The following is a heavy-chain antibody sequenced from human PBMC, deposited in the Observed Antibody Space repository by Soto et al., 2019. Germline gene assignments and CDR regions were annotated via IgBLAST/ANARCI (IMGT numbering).Heavy chain of an antibody. Sequence: GASVKVSCKASGYTFTSYGISWVRQAPGQGLEWMGWISAYNGNTNYAQKLQGRVTMTTDTSTSTAYMELRSLRSDDTAVYYCARDSYSSGWYLLDFDYWGQGTLVTVSS. CDR2: ISAYNGNT. CDR3: ARDSYSSGWYLLDFDY. V-gene: IGHV1-18*01. J-gene: IGHJ4*02. CDR1: GYTFTSYG. D-gene: IGHD6-19*01.